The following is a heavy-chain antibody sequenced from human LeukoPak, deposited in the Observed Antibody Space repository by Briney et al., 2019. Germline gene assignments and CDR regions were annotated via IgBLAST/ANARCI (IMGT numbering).Heavy chain of an antibody. CDR3: ARGGSSWYCWFDA. V-gene: IGHV4-31*03. CDR1: GGSISRGGYY. CDR2: IFYSGRT. Sequence: SETLSLTCTVSGGSISRGGYYWSWIRQHPGKGLEWIGYIFYSGRTYYNPSLKSRATISVDTSKNQFSLKLRSVTAADTAVYYCARGGSSWYCWFDAWSQATLATVSS. J-gene: IGHJ5*02. D-gene: IGHD6-13*01.